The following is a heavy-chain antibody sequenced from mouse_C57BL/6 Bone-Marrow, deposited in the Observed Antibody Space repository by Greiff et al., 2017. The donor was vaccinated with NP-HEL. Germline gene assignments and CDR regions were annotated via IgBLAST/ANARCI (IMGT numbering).Heavy chain of an antibody. CDR1: GYTFTDYN. CDR3: ARRFQGTTVVAERGFDV. V-gene: IGHV1-22*01. J-gene: IGHJ1*03. CDR2: INPNNGGT. D-gene: IGHD1-1*01. Sequence: EVQLQESGPELVKPGASVKMSCKASGYTFTDYNMHWVKQSHGKSLEWIGYINPNNGGTSYNQKFKGKATLTVNKSSSTAYMELRSLTSEDSAVYYCARRFQGTTVVAERGFDVWGTGTTVTVSS.